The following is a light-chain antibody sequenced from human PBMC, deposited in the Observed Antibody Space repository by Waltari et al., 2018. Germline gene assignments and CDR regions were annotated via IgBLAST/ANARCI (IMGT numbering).Light chain of an antibody. CDR1: SSNVGGYTL. V-gene: IGLV2-23*02. J-gene: IGLJ2*01. CDR3: CSYAGDSTLI. CDR2: DVN. Sequence: QSALTQPASVSGSPGQSIPLPCPGTSSNVGGYTLFSWYQQHPGKAPQLIIYDVNKRPSGISHRFSGSKSGNTASLTISGLQADDESDYYCCSYAGDSTLIFGGGTKLTVL.